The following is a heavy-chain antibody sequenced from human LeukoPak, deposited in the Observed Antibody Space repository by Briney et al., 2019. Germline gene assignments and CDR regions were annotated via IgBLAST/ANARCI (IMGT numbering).Heavy chain of an antibody. CDR3: AADGSGSPELVVC. CDR2: IVVGSGNT. CDR1: GFTFTSSA. D-gene: IGHD3-10*01. V-gene: IGHV1-58*02. Sequence: SVKVSCKASGFTFTSSAMQWVRQARGQRLEWIGWIVVGSGNTNYAQKFQERVTITRDMSTSTAYMELSSLRSEDTAVYYCAADGSGSPELVVCWGQGTLVTVSS. J-gene: IGHJ4*02.